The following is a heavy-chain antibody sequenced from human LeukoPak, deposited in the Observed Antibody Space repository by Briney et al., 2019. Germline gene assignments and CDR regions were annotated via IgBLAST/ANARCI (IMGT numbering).Heavy chain of an antibody. CDR3: ARVVDTAMNPHFDY. V-gene: IGHV4-39*07. J-gene: IGHJ4*02. CDR2: IYYSGST. Sequence: SETLSLTCTVSGGSISSSSYHWGWIRQPPGKGLEWIGSIYYSGSTYYNPSLKSRVTISVDTSKNQFSLKLSSVTAADTAVYYCARVVDTAMNPHFDYWGQGTLVTVSS. D-gene: IGHD5-18*01. CDR1: GGSISSSSYH.